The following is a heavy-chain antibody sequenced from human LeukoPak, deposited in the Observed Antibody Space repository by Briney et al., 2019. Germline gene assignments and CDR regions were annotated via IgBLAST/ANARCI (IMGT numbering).Heavy chain of an antibody. CDR1: GYSISSGYY. V-gene: IGHV4-38-2*02. J-gene: IGHJ6*03. Sequence: SETLSLTCTVSGYSISSGYYWGWIRQPPGKGLEWIGSIYHSGSTYYNPSLKSRVTISVDTSKNQFSLKLSSVTAADTAVYYCARGVPAAISYYYYYYMDVWGKGTTVTVSS. CDR2: IYHSGST. D-gene: IGHD2-2*02. CDR3: ARGVPAAISYYYYYYMDV.